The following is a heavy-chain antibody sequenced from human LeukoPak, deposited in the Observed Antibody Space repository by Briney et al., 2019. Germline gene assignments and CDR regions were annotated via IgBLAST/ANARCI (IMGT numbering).Heavy chain of an antibody. CDR1: GYTFTGYY. D-gene: IGHD3-3*01. CDR3: ARNDISIFGVVIATNYYYGMDV. V-gene: IGHV1-2*02. Sequence: ASVKVSCKASGYTFTGYYMHWLRQAPGQGLEWLGWINPNSGGTNYAQKFQGRVTMTRDTSISTAYMELSRLRSDDTAVYYCARNDISIFGVVIATNYYYGMDVWGQGTTVTVSS. J-gene: IGHJ6*02. CDR2: INPNSGGT.